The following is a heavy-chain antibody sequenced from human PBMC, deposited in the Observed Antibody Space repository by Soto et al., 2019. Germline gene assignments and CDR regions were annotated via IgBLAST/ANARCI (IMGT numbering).Heavy chain of an antibody. CDR3: PNGWGDTCYSRIDY. CDR2: ISDSGGST. Sequence: VQLLESGGGLVQPGGSLRLSCATSGFTFSSYAMTWVRQAPGMGLEWVSGISDSGGSTYYADSVKGRFTISRDNSKNKLHLHMISARAEDMAVCYSPNGWGDTCYSRIDYWGQGTMVTVSS. V-gene: IGHV3-23*01. D-gene: IGHD2-15*01. CDR1: GFTFSSYA. J-gene: IGHJ4*02.